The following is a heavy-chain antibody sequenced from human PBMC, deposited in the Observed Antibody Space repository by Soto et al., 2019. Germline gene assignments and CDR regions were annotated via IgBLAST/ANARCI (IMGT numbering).Heavy chain of an antibody. CDR1: GYTFTSYA. CDR3: ARDWSYCGGDCPSWFDP. Sequence: GASVKVSFKASGYTFTSYAMHWVRQAPGQRLEWMGWINAGNGNTKYSQKFQGRVTITRDTSASTAYMELSSLRSEDTAVYYCARDWSYCGGDCPSWFDPWGQGTLVTVSS. D-gene: IGHD2-21*02. V-gene: IGHV1-3*01. J-gene: IGHJ5*02. CDR2: INAGNGNT.